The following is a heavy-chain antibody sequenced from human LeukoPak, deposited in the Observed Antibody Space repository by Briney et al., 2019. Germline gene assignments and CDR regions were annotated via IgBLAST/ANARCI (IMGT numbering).Heavy chain of an antibody. CDR2: IYYSGST. D-gene: IGHD6-13*01. CDR1: GGSISSYY. Sequence: SETLSLTCTVSGGSISSYYWSWIRQPPGKGLEWIGYIYYSGSTNYNPSLKSRVTISVDTSKNQFSLKLSSVTAADTAVYYCARRGRIAAAGYFDYWGQGTLVTVSS. V-gene: IGHV4-59*08. J-gene: IGHJ4*02. CDR3: ARRGRIAAAGYFDY.